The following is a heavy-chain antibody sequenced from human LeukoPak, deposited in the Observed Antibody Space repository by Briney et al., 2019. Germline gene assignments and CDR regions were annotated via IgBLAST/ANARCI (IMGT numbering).Heavy chain of an antibody. J-gene: IGHJ4*02. CDR2: IYYSGST. Sequence: SETLSLTCTVSGGSISSYYWSWIRQPPGKGLEWIGYIYYSGSTNYNPSLKSRVTISVDTSKNQFSLKLSSVTAADTAVYYCARLNSCGLEFGYYFDYWGQGTLVTVSS. V-gene: IGHV4-59*08. D-gene: IGHD5-18*01. CDR1: GGSISSYY. CDR3: ARLNSCGLEFGYYFDY.